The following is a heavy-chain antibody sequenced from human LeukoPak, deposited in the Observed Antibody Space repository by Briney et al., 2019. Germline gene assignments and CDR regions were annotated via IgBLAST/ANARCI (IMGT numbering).Heavy chain of an antibody. CDR1: GFTFSNYA. D-gene: IGHD3-22*01. J-gene: IGHJ4*02. V-gene: IGHV3-64*01. CDR3: ARAPYYYDSSGYYDLHYFDF. Sequence: GGSLRLSCAASGFTFSNYAMHWVRQAPGKGLEYVSGISSDGTSTYYANSVKGRFTISRDSSKSALYLQMGSLRAEDMAVYYCARAPYYYDSSGYYDLHYFDFWGQGTLVTVSS. CDR2: ISSDGTST.